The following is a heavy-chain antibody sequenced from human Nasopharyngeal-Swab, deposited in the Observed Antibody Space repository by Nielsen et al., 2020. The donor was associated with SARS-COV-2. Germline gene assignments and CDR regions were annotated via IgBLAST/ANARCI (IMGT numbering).Heavy chain of an antibody. V-gene: IGHV5-51*01. CDR3: ARRGSVGDLWFDP. D-gene: IGHD3-10*01. Sequence: GESPKTLCEGSGYSFTSYWIGLVPQMPGKGVELVGIIYPGDSDTRYSPPFQGQVTISADQSLNTAYLQWSSLKASDTAMYYCARRGSVGDLWFDPWGQGTLVTVSS. CDR2: IYPGDSDT. CDR1: GYSFTSYW. J-gene: IGHJ5*02.